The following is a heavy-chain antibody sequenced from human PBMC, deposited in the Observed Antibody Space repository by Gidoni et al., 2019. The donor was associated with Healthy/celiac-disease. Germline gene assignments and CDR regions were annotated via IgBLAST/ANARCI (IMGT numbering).Heavy chain of an antibody. Sequence: EVHLVESGGGLVKPGGSLRLSCAASGFTFSSYSMNWVRQAPGKGLAWVSSISSSSSYIYYADSVKGRFTISRDNAKNSLYLQMNSLRAEDTAVYYCARGGGIVVVPAALGDAFDIWGQGTMVTVSS. CDR1: GFTFSSYS. CDR3: ARGGGIVVVPAALGDAFDI. CDR2: ISSSSSYI. J-gene: IGHJ3*02. V-gene: IGHV3-21*01. D-gene: IGHD2-2*01.